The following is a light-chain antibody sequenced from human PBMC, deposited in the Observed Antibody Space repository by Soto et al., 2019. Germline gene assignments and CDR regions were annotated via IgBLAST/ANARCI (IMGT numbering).Light chain of an antibody. V-gene: IGKV3-20*01. J-gene: IGKJ1*01. Sequence: EIVLTQSPGTLSLSPGERATLSCRASQSVSNNYLAWYQQKPGQAPRLLIYGASNRATGILDRFSGSGSGTDFTLTISRLEPEDFAVYYCPQYGSSGTFGQGTKVEIK. CDR1: QSVSNNY. CDR3: PQYGSSGT. CDR2: GAS.